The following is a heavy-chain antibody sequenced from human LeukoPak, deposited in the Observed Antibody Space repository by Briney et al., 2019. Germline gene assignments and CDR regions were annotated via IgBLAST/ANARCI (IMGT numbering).Heavy chain of an antibody. CDR2: IIPILGLT. V-gene: IGHV1-69*04. CDR1: GGTFSSYA. J-gene: IGHJ4*02. D-gene: IGHD2-15*01. Sequence: PVKVSCKASGGTFSSYAISWVRQAPGQGLEWMGRIIPILGLTTYAQKFQGRVTITADKSTSTAYMELSGLRSEDTAVYYCAREGPGTRARWWGGGSDDVEASKPYDYWGQGTLVTVSS. CDR3: AREGPGTRARWWGGGSDDVEASKPYDY.